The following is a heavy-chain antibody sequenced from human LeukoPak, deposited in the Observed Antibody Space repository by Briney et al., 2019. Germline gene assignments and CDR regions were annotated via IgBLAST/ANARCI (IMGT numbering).Heavy chain of an antibody. J-gene: IGHJ4*02. D-gene: IGHD6-19*01. CDR3: ARGGRYSSGWYPFGY. Sequence: ASVKVSCKASGYTFTNFDIIWVRQAPGQGLEWMGWISTYNGNRNYAQNLQGRVTMTTDTSTSTAYMELRSLRSDDTAVYYCARGGRYSSGWYPFGYWGQGTLVTVSS. V-gene: IGHV1-18*01. CDR1: GYTFTNFD. CDR2: ISTYNGNR.